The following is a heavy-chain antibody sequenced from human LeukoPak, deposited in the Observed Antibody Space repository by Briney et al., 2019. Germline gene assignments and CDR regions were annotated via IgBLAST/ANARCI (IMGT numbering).Heavy chain of an antibody. CDR3: ARDYAYGDYVWFDP. D-gene: IGHD4-17*01. CDR1: GGSISSYY. J-gene: IGHJ5*02. CDR2: IYYSGST. Sequence: PSETLSLTCTVSGGSISSYYWSWIRQPPGKGLEWIGYIYYSGSTNYNPSLKSRVTISVDTSKNQFSLKLSPVTAADTAVYYCARDYAYGDYVWFDPWGLGTLVTVSS. V-gene: IGHV4-59*12.